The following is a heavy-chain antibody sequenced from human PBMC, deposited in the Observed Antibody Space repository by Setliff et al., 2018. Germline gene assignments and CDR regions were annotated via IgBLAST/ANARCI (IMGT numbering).Heavy chain of an antibody. J-gene: IGHJ3*02. V-gene: IGHV5-51*01. Sequence: GESLKISCKGSGYSFTSYWIGWVRQMPGKGLKWMGIIYPGDSDTRYSPSFQGQVTISADKSISTAYLQWSSLKASDTAMYYCASTLYYYDSSGYGAFDIWGQGTMVTVSS. CDR2: IYPGDSDT. D-gene: IGHD3-22*01. CDR3: ASTLYYYDSSGYGAFDI. CDR1: GYSFTSYW.